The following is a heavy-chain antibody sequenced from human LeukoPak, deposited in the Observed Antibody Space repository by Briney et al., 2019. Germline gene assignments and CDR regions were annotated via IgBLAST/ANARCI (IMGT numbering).Heavy chain of an antibody. CDR1: GYTFTSYG. J-gene: IGHJ4*02. V-gene: IGHV1-8*02. CDR3: ARGDWRMATIAY. D-gene: IGHD5-24*01. Sequence: ASVKVSCKASGYTFTSYGISWVRQAPGQGLEWMGWMNPNSGNTGYAQKFQGRVTMTRNTSTSTAYMELSSLRSEDTAVYYCARGDWRMATIAYWGQGTLVTVSS. CDR2: MNPNSGNT.